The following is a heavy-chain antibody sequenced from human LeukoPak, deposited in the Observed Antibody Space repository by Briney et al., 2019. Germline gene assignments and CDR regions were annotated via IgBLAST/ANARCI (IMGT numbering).Heavy chain of an antibody. Sequence: GGSLRLSCAASGFTFSSYAMHWVRQAPGKGLEWVSAISGSGGNTYYTDSVKGRFTISRDNSKNTLYLQMNSLRAEDTAVYYCAKLNHYDLWSGYYYGMDVWGQGTTVTVSS. D-gene: IGHD3-3*01. V-gene: IGHV3-23*01. CDR3: AKLNHYDLWSGYYYGMDV. CDR1: GFTFSSYA. CDR2: ISGSGGNT. J-gene: IGHJ6*02.